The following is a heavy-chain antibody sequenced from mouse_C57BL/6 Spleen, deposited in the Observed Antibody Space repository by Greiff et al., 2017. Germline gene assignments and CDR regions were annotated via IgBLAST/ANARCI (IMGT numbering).Heavy chain of an antibody. V-gene: IGHV5-9-1*02. D-gene: IGHD2-1*01. CDR1: GFTFSSYA. CDR3: TREGNYVGYFDY. Sequence: EVKLVESGEGLVKPGGSLTLSCAASGFTFSSYAMSWVRQTPEKRLEWVAYISSGGDYIYYADTVKGRFTISRDNARNPLYLQMSSLNSEDTAMYYCTREGNYVGYFDYWGQGTTLTVSS. J-gene: IGHJ2*01. CDR2: ISSGGDYI.